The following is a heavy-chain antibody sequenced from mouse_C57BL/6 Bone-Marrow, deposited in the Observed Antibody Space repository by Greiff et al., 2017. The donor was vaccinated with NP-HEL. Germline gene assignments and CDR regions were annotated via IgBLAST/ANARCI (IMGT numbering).Heavy chain of an antibody. CDR2: IDPSDSYT. V-gene: IGHV1-69*01. Sequence: QVQLKQPGAELVMPGASVKLSCRASGYTFTSYWMHWVKQRPGQGLEWIGEIDPSDSYTNYNQKFKGKSTLTVDKSSSTAYMQLSSLTSEDSAVYYCARGDYRLFDYWGQGTTLTVSS. D-gene: IGHD2-4*01. CDR3: ARGDYRLFDY. J-gene: IGHJ2*01. CDR1: GYTFTSYW.